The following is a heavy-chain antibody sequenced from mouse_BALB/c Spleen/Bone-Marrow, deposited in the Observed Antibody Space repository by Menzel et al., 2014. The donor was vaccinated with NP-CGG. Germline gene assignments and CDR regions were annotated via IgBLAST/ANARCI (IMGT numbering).Heavy chain of an antibody. V-gene: IGHV1-18*01. CDR1: GYSFXGYT. D-gene: IGHD2-3*01. CDR2: INPYNGGT. CDR3: ARGGYSHYYAMDY. J-gene: IGHJ4*01. Sequence: DVKLQESGPELVKPGASMKISCKASGYSFXGYTMNRVKQSHGKNLEWIGLINPYNGGTSYNQKFKGKATLTVDKSSSTAYMELLSLTSEDSAVYYCARGGYSHYYAMDYWGQGTSVTVSS.